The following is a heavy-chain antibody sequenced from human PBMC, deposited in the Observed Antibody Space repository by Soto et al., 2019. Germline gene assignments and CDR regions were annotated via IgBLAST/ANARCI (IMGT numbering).Heavy chain of an antibody. Sequence: QVQLVQSGAEVKKPGSSVKVSCKASGGTFSSYATSWVRQAPGQGLEWMGGIIPIFGTANFAQKFQGRVTITADESTSTAYMELSSLRSEDTAVYYCARYETGCSGGSCYSYFDYWGQGTLVTVSS. V-gene: IGHV1-69*01. CDR3: ARYETGCSGGSCYSYFDY. CDR2: IIPIFGTA. J-gene: IGHJ4*02. D-gene: IGHD2-15*01. CDR1: GGTFSSYA.